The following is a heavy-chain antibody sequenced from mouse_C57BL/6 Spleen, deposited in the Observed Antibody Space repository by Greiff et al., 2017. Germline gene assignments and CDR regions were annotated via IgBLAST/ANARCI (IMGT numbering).Heavy chain of an antibody. CDR3: ARGNYDPYYAMDY. Sequence: EVKLMESEGGLVQPGSSMKLSCTASGFTFSDYYMAWVRQVPEKGLEWVANINYDGSSTYYLDSLQSRFIISRDNAKNILYLQMSSLKSEDTATYYCARGNYDPYYAMDYWGQGTSVTVSS. CDR1: GFTFSDYY. CDR2: INYDGSST. V-gene: IGHV5-16*01. D-gene: IGHD2-4*01. J-gene: IGHJ4*01.